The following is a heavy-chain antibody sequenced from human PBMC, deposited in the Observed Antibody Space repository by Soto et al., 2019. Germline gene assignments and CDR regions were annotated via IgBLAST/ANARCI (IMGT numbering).Heavy chain of an antibody. J-gene: IGHJ5*02. V-gene: IGHV4-34*01. Sequence: QVQLQQWGAGLLKPSETLSLTCAVYGGSFSGYYWSWSWIRQPPGKGLEWIGEINHSGSTNYNPSLKSLVTISVDISKNQFSLKLSSVTAADTAVYYCARGLRKQQLVGAGKNWFDPWGQGTLVTVSS. CDR1: GGSFSGYY. CDR2: INHSGST. D-gene: IGHD6-13*01. CDR3: ARGLRKQQLVGAGKNWFDP.